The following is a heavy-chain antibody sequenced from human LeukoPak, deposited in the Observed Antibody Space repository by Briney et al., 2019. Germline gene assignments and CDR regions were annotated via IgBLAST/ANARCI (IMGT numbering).Heavy chain of an antibody. CDR1: GFTFSSYG. D-gene: IGHD3-22*01. CDR3: AREGYDSSGYSPY. Sequence: SGRSLRLSCAASGFTFSSYGMHWVRQAPGKGLEWVAVIWYDGSNKYYADSVKGRFTISRDNSKNTLYLQMNSLRAEDTAVYYCAREGYDSSGYSPYWGQGTLVTVSA. CDR2: IWYDGSNK. V-gene: IGHV3-33*01. J-gene: IGHJ4*02.